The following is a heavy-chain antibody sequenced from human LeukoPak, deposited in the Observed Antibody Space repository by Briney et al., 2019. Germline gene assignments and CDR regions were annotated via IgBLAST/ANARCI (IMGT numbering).Heavy chain of an antibody. CDR3: AKSGGYGLIDY. J-gene: IGHJ4*02. CDR2: MYYSGTT. Sequence: SETLSLTCSVSGYSISSGGYSWSWIRQPPGKGLEWIGYMYYSGTTYYNPSLKSRLTISVDMSKNQFSLRLNSVTAADTAMYYCAKSGGYGLIDYWGQGTRVTVSS. V-gene: IGHV4-30-4*07. CDR1: GYSISSGGYS. D-gene: IGHD1-26*01.